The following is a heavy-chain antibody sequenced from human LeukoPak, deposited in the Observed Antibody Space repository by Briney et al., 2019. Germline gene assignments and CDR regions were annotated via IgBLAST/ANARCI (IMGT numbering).Heavy chain of an antibody. Sequence: GGSLRLSCAASGFTFSSYGMHWVRQAPGKGLEGVAFIRYDGSNKYYADSVKGRFTISRDNSKNTLYLQMNSLRAEDTAVYYCASPGWFGELSFDYWGQGTLVTVSS. D-gene: IGHD3-10*01. J-gene: IGHJ4*02. CDR1: GFTFSSYG. CDR2: IRYDGSNK. V-gene: IGHV3-30*02. CDR3: ASPGWFGELSFDY.